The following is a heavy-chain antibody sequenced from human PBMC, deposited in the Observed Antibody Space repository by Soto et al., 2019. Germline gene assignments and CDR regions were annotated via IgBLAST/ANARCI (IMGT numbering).Heavy chain of an antibody. V-gene: IGHV1-2*02. Sequence: ASVNFSCKASGYTFTGYYMHWVRQAPGQGLEWMGWINPNSGGTNYAQKLQGRVTMTRDPSISTAYMELSRLRSDDTAVYYCARDIDMDIVVEVAATAPGYWGQGTRVTVSS. CDR2: INPNSGGT. CDR1: GYTFTGYY. CDR3: ARDIDMDIVVEVAATAPGY. J-gene: IGHJ4*02. D-gene: IGHD2-15*01.